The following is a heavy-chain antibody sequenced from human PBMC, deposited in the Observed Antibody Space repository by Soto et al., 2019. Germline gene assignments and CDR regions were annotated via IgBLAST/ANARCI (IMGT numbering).Heavy chain of an antibody. D-gene: IGHD2-15*01. Sequence: GGSLRLSCAASGFTFSSYAMSWVRQAPGKGLEWVSAISGSGGSTYYADSVKGRFTISRDNSKNTLYLQMNSLRAEDTAVYYCAKNLYCSGGSCYGFAVLYWGQGTLVTVSS. CDR2: ISGSGGST. V-gene: IGHV3-23*01. CDR3: AKNLYCSGGSCYGFAVLY. J-gene: IGHJ4*02. CDR1: GFTFSSYA.